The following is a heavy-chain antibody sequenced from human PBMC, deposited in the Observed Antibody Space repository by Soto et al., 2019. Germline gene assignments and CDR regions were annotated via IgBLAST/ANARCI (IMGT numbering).Heavy chain of an antibody. CDR3: ARDDGGSYHFDY. J-gene: IGHJ4*02. D-gene: IGHD1-26*01. Sequence: SVNVSCKSSGGTFSSYSISWGRQAPGQGLECMGGIIPIFGTANYAQKFQGRVTITADESTSTAYMELSSLRSEDTSVYYCARDDGGSYHFDYWGQGTLVTVSS. CDR2: IIPIFGTA. V-gene: IGHV1-69*13. CDR1: GGTFSSYS.